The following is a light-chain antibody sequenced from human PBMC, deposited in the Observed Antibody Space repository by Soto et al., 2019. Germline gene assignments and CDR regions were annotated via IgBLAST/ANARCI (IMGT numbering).Light chain of an antibody. V-gene: IGLV2-14*01. Sequence: QSVLTQPASVSGSPGQSITISCTGTSSDIGGYNYVSWYQQHPGKAPKLIIYEVSNRPSGVSNRFSGSKSGNTASLTISGLQAEDEADYYCSSYASSSTVFAGGTKLTVL. CDR3: SSYASSSTV. CDR2: EVS. J-gene: IGLJ2*01. CDR1: SSDIGGYNY.